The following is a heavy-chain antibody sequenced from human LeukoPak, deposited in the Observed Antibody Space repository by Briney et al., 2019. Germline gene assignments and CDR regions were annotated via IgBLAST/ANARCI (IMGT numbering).Heavy chain of an antibody. D-gene: IGHD2-15*01. Sequence: SETLSLTCSVAGGSISSSGHYWGWLRQPPGKGLEWIGSIYYTGSTHYNPSLKSRVTMSVDKSKNQFSLKLSSVTAADTAVYYRARVVVAAEYYYGMDVWGQGTTVTVSS. CDR1: GGSISSSGHY. CDR3: ARVVVAAEYYYGMDV. CDR2: IYYTGST. J-gene: IGHJ6*02. V-gene: IGHV4-39*07.